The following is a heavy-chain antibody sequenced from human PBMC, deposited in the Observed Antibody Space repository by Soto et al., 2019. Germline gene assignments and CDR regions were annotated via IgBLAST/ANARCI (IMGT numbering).Heavy chain of an antibody. CDR1: GYTLTELS. CDR3: ATGGGPYCSSNSCYKLIEY. D-gene: IGHD2-2*01. V-gene: IGHV1-24*01. Sequence: ASVKVSCKVSGYTLTELSMHCVRQAPGKGLEWMGGFDPEDGETIYAQKFQGRVTMTEDTSTDTAYMELSSLRSEDTAVYYCATGGGPYCSSNSCYKLIEYWGQGTLVTVSS. J-gene: IGHJ4*02. CDR2: FDPEDGET.